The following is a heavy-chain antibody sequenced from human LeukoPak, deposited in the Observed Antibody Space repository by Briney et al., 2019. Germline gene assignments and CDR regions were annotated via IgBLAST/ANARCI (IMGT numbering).Heavy chain of an antibody. J-gene: IGHJ3*02. CDR2: IYYSGST. CDR1: GGSISSSSYY. D-gene: IGHD5/OR15-5a*01. V-gene: IGHV4-39*07. Sequence: PETLSLTCTVSGGSISSSSYYWGWICQPPGKGLEWIGSIYYSGSTYYNPSLKSRVTISVDTSKNQFSLKLSSVTAADTAVYYCARGSLYDVAEDAFDNWGQGTMVTVSS. CDR3: ARGSLYDVAEDAFDN.